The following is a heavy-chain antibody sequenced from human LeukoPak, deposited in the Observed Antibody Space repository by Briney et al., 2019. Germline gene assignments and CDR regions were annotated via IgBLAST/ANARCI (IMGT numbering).Heavy chain of an antibody. CDR1: GGSISSYY. Sequence: SETLSLTCTVSGGSISSYYWSWIRQPPGKGLEWIGYIYDSGSTNYNPSLKSRVTISVDTSKNQFSLRLSSVTAADTAVYYCACLTTADAFDIWGQGTMVTVSS. CDR3: ACLTTADAFDI. CDR2: IYDSGST. D-gene: IGHD3-22*01. V-gene: IGHV4-59*01. J-gene: IGHJ3*02.